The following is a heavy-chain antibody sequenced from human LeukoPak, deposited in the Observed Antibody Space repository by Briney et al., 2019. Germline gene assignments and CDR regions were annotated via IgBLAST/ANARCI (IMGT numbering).Heavy chain of an antibody. V-gene: IGHV4-38-2*02. Sequence: SEVLSLTCTVSNYSISSGYYWGWIRQAPGKGLEWIGTIYHSGSTYYNPSLKSRLTISVDTSKNHFSLRLTSVTAADTAIYYCARLMMSNIGYLDVWGKGTTVTVSS. CDR3: ARLMMSNIGYLDV. CDR1: NYSISSGYY. D-gene: IGHD2/OR15-2a*01. CDR2: IYHSGST. J-gene: IGHJ6*03.